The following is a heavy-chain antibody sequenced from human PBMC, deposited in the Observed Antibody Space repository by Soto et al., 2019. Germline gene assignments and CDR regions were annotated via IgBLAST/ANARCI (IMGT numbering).Heavy chain of an antibody. CDR3: TTDWVALDAFDI. D-gene: IGHD3-16*01. V-gene: IGHV3-15*01. CDR1: GFTFSNAW. CDR2: IKSKTDGGTT. J-gene: IGHJ3*02. Sequence: EVQLVESGGGLVKPGGSLRLSCAASGFTFSNAWMSWVRQAPGKGLEWVGRIKSKTDGGTTDYAAPVKGRFTISRDDSKNTLYLQMNSLKTEDTAVYYWTTDWVALDAFDIWGQGTMVTVSS.